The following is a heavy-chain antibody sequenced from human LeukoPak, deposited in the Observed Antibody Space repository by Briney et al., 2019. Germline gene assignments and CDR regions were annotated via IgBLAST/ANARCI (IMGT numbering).Heavy chain of an antibody. CDR1: GFTFSSYG. V-gene: IGHV3-33*01. Sequence: GKSLRLSCAASGFTFSSYGMHWVRQAPGKGLEWVALIWYDGSHKDYTDSVKGRFTISRDNSKNTLYLLMKSLRAEDTAVYYCVREDSGYDIHSDYWGQGTLVTVSS. J-gene: IGHJ4*02. D-gene: IGHD5-12*01. CDR2: IWYDGSHK. CDR3: VREDSGYDIHSDY.